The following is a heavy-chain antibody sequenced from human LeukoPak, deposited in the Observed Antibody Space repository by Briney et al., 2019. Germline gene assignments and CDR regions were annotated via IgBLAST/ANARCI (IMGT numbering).Heavy chain of an antibody. Sequence: PGGSLKLSCAASGFTFSGSAMHWVRQASGRGLEWVGRIRSKANSYATAYAASVKGRFTISRDNAKNSLYLQMNSLRAEDTAVYYCAFGGGTTGLFDYWGQGTLVTVSS. V-gene: IGHV3-73*01. D-gene: IGHD1-1*01. CDR1: GFTFSGSA. CDR2: IRSKANSYAT. J-gene: IGHJ4*02. CDR3: AFGGGTTGLFDY.